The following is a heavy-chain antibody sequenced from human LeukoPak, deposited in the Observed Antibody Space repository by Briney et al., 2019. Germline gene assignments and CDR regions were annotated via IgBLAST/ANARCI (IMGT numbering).Heavy chain of an antibody. CDR2: IGGSGDTT. V-gene: IGHV3-23*01. J-gene: IGHJ4*02. CDR3: AKFHIVVVNGYFDY. Sequence: HPGGSLRLSCAASGFTFSSYAMSWVRQAPGKGLEWVSAIGGSGDTTYYADSVKGRFTISRDYSKNTLYLQMNSLRAEDTAVYYCAKFHIVVVNGYFDYWGQGTLVTVSS. CDR1: GFTFSSYA. D-gene: IGHD2-21*01.